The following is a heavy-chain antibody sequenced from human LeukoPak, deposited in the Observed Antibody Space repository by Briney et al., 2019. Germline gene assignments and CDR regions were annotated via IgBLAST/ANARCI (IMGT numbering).Heavy chain of an antibody. CDR2: INSDGSST. D-gene: IGHD4-17*01. J-gene: IGHJ4*02. CDR1: GFTFSSYW. CDR3: ARLGARQVLDY. Sequence: QSGGSLRLSCAASGFTFSSYWMHWVRQAPGKGLVWVSRINSDGSSTSYADSVKGRFTISRDNAKNSLYLQMNSLRAEDTAVYYCARLGARQVLDYWGQGTLVTVSS. V-gene: IGHV3-74*01.